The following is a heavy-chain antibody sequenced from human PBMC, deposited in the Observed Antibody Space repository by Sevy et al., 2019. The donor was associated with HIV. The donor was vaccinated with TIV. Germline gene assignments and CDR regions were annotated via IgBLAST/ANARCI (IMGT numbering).Heavy chain of an antibody. Sequence: GGSLRLSCAASGFTFSSYSMNWVRQAPGKGLEWVSSISSSSSYIYYEDSVKGRFTISRDNAKNSLYLQMNSLRAEDTAVYYCARFSMVRGYISGADAFDIWGQGTMVTVSS. CDR3: ARFSMVRGYISGADAFDI. D-gene: IGHD3-10*01. CDR1: GFTFSSYS. CDR2: ISSSSSYI. J-gene: IGHJ3*02. V-gene: IGHV3-21*01.